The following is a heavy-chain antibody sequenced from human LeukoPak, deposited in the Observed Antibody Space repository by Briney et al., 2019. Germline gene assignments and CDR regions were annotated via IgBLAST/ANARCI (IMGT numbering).Heavy chain of an antibody. D-gene: IGHD3-3*01. J-gene: IGHJ6*02. Sequence: PSETLSLTCAVYGGSFSSYYWSWIRQPPGKGLEWIGYIYYSGSTNYNPSLKSRVTISVDTSKNQFSLKLSSVTAADTAVYYCAREGVFWSGYYYYYYGMDVWGQGTTVTVSS. CDR2: IYYSGST. CDR1: GGSFSSYY. CDR3: AREGVFWSGYYYYYYGMDV. V-gene: IGHV4-59*01.